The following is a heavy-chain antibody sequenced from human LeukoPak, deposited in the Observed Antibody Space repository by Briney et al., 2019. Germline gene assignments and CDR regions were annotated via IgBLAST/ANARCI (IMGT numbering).Heavy chain of an antibody. J-gene: IGHJ4*02. D-gene: IGHD6-13*01. V-gene: IGHV3-23*01. CDR3: AKDLASSWYSSSWYYFDY. CDR2: MSGSGGST. CDR1: GFTFSSYA. Sequence: GGSLRLSCAASGFTFSSYAMSWVRQAPGKGLEWVSAMSGSGGSTYYADSVKGRFTISRDNSKNTLYLQMNSLRAEDTAVYYCAKDLASSWYSSSWYYFDYWGQGTLVTVSS.